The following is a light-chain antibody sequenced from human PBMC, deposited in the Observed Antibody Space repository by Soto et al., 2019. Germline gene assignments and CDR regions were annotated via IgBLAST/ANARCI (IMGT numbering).Light chain of an antibody. CDR3: GTWDSSLSAGVV. V-gene: IGLV1-51*01. CDR2: DNN. J-gene: IGLJ2*01. Sequence: QSVLTQPPSVSAAPGQKVTISCSGSSSNIGNNYVSWYQQLPGTAPKLLIYDNNKRPSGIPDRFSGSKSSTSATLGITGLQTGDEADYYCGTWDSSLSAGVVFGGGTKLTVL. CDR1: SSNIGNNY.